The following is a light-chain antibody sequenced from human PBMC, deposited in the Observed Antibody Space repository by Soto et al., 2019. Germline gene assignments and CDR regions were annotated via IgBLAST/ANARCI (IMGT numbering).Light chain of an antibody. Sequence: DIQLTQSPSTLSASVGDRVTITCRASQSVTDWLAWYQQKPGKAPKLLIYDASSLQSGVPSRFSGSASGTEFSLTISSLQPDDFAIYYWQQYYRSCTFGQGTKVEIK. CDR3: QQYYRSCT. CDR2: DAS. J-gene: IGKJ2*02. V-gene: IGKV1-5*01. CDR1: QSVTDW.